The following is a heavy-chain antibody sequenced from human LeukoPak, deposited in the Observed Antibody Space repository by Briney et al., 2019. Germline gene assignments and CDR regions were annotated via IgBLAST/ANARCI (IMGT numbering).Heavy chain of an antibody. V-gene: IGHV4-34*01. CDR2: INHSGST. J-gene: IGHJ5*02. D-gene: IGHD6-19*01. CDR3: ARHSSGWYKNWFDP. CDR1: GGSFSGYY. Sequence: SETLSLTCAVYGGSFSGYYWSWIRQPPGKGLERIGEINHSGSTNYNPSLKSRVTISVDTSKNQFSLKLSSVTAADTAVYYCARHSSGWYKNWFDPWGQGTLVTVSS.